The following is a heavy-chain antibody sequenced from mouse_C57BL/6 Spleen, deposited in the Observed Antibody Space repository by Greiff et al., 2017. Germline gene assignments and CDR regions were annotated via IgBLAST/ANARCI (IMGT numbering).Heavy chain of an antibody. J-gene: IGHJ2*01. Sequence: EVNVVESGAGLVKPGGSLKLSCAASGFTFSSYAMSWVRQTPEKRLEWVAYISSGGDYIYYADTVKGRFTISRDNARNTLYLQMSSLKSEDTAMYYCTRGDGDYWGQGTTLTVSS. CDR1: GFTFSSYA. CDR3: TRGDGDY. CDR2: ISSGGDYI. D-gene: IGHD3-3*01. V-gene: IGHV5-9-1*02.